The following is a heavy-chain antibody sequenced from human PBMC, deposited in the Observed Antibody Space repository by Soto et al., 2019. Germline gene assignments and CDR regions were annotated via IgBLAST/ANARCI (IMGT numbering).Heavy chain of an antibody. Sequence: SETLSLTCTVSGGSISSGGYYWTWIRQHPGKGLEWIGYIYYSGSTYYNPSLKSRVTISVDTSKNQLSLKLSSVTAADTAVYYCARAIFFGGFYDFDYWGQGTLVTVSS. CDR1: GGSISSGGYY. D-gene: IGHD3-9*01. CDR2: IYYSGST. CDR3: ARAIFFGGFYDFDY. V-gene: IGHV4-31*03. J-gene: IGHJ4*02.